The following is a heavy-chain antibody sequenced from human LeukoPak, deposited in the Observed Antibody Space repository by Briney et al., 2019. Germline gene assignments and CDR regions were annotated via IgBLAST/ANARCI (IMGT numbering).Heavy chain of an antibody. J-gene: IGHJ4*02. CDR2: ISGSGGST. CDR1: GFTFSSFA. V-gene: IGHV3-23*01. D-gene: IGHD4-17*01. CDR3: AKEMGVTTGWAFDY. Sequence: GGSLRLSRAASGFTFSSFAMNWVRQAPGKGLEWVSGISGSGGSTYYADSVKGRFTISRDDSRNTLSLQMNSLRAEDTAVYYCAKEMGVTTGWAFDYWGQGTVVTVSS.